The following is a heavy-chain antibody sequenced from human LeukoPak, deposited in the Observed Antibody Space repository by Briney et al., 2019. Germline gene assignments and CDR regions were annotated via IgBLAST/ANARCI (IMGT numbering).Heavy chain of an antibody. CDR1: GGSISSYY. CDR3: ARSRRGYSYGRGAFDI. CDR2: IYYSGGT. J-gene: IGHJ3*02. V-gene: IGHV4-59*08. Sequence: SETLSLTCTVSGGSISSYYWSWIRQPPGKGLEWIGYIYYSGGTYYNPSLKSRVTISVDTSKNQFSLKLSSVTAADTAVYYCARSRRGYSYGRGAFDIWGQGTMVTVSS. D-gene: IGHD5-18*01.